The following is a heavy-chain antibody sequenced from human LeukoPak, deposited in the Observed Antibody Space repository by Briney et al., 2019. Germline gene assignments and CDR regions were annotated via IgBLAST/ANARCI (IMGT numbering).Heavy chain of an antibody. CDR2: IKQDGSEK. Sequence: GGSLGLSCAASGFTFSSYWMSWVRQAPGKGLEWVANIKQDGSEKYYVDSVKSRFTISRDNAKNSLYLQMNSLRAEDTAIYYCATYRQVLLPFESWGQGTLVTVSS. CDR1: GFTFSSYW. V-gene: IGHV3-7*03. J-gene: IGHJ4*02. D-gene: IGHD2-8*02. CDR3: ATYRQVLLPFES.